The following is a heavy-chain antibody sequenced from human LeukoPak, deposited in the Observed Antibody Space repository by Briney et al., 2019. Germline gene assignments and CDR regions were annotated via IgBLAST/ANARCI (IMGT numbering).Heavy chain of an antibody. CDR1: GFPFSSYW. D-gene: IGHD1-1*01. V-gene: IGHV3-7*01. Sequence: GGSLRLSCVASGFPFSSYWMTWVRQAPGKGLEWVANIKQDGSKKSYVDSVKGRFTVSRDNSKNTLYLQMNSLRAEDTAVYYCARDLNGAGPDYWGQGTLVTVSS. J-gene: IGHJ4*02. CDR3: ARDLNGAGPDY. CDR2: IKQDGSKK.